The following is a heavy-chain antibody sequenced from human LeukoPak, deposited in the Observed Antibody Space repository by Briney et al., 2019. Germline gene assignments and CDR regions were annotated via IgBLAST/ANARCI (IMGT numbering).Heavy chain of an antibody. Sequence: RSGGSLRLSCAASGFTFDDYAMHWVRQAPGKGLEWVSGISWNSGSIGYADSVKGRFTISRDNAKNSLYLQMNSLRAEDTALYYCAKDRGLYDILTGFDYWGQGTLVTVCS. J-gene: IGHJ4*02. CDR3: AKDRGLYDILTGFDY. D-gene: IGHD3-9*01. CDR1: GFTFDDYA. CDR2: ISWNSGSI. V-gene: IGHV3-9*01.